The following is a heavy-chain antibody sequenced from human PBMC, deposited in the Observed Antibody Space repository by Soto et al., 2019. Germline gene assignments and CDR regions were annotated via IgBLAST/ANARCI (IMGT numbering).Heavy chain of an antibody. CDR2: ISYDGSNK. V-gene: IGHV3-30-3*01. CDR1: GFTFSSYA. D-gene: IGHD2-21*02. J-gene: IGHJ4*02. Sequence: QVQLVESGGGVVQPGRSLRLSCAASGFTFSSYAMHWVRQAPGKGLEWVAVISYDGSNKYYADSVKGRFTISRDNSKNTLYLQMNSLRAEDTAVYYCARGSWSDCYPLRWCPFDYWGQGTLVTVSS. CDR3: ARGSWSDCYPLRWCPFDY.